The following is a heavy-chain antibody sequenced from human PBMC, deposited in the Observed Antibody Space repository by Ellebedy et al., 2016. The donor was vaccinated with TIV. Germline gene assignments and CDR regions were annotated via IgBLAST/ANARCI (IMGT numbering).Heavy chain of an antibody. J-gene: IGHJ4*02. CDR1: RFTFSIFG. V-gene: IGHV3-30*18. CDR3: AKDESDGELPRPFDY. D-gene: IGHD1-26*01. Sequence: GESLKISXAASRFTFSIFGLHWVRQAPGKGLEWVAIISSDGTNKYYADSVRGRFTTSRDNSKNTLYLQMDSLRAEDTAVYYCAKDESDGELPRPFDYWGQGTLVTVSS. CDR2: ISSDGTNK.